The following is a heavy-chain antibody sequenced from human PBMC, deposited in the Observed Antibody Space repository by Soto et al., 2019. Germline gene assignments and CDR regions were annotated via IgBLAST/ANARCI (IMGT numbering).Heavy chain of an antibody. V-gene: IGHV1-18*01. CDR1: GYTFTSYG. D-gene: IGHD6-13*01. J-gene: IGHJ5*02. CDR3: ARDEQQLGSKAKHWFDP. CDR2: ISAYNGNT. Sequence: QVQLVQSGAEVKKPGASVKVSCKASGYTFTSYGISWVRQAPGQGLEWMGWISAYNGNTNYAQKLQGRVTMTTETSTSTAYMELRSLRSDDTAVYYCARDEQQLGSKAKHWFDPWGQGTLVTVSS.